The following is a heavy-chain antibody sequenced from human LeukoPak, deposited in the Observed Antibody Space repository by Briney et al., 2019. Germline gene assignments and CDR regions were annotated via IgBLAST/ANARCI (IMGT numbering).Heavy chain of an antibody. Sequence: SETLSLTCTVSGGSISSYYWSWIRQPPGEGLERIGYIYYSGSTNYNPSLKSRVTISVDMSKNQFSLKLSSVTAADTAVYYCARDLYGSGSYLGYWGQGTLVTVSS. J-gene: IGHJ4*02. CDR3: ARDLYGSGSYLGY. CDR1: GGSISSYY. D-gene: IGHD3-10*01. CDR2: IYYSGST. V-gene: IGHV4-59*01.